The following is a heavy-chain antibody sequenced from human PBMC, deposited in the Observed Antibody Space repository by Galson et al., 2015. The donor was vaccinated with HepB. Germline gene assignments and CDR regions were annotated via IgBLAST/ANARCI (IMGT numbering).Heavy chain of an antibody. CDR1: GYTFTSYY. CDR2: INPSGGST. J-gene: IGHJ6*02. Sequence: SVKVSCKASGYTFTSYYMHWVRQAPGQGLEWMGIINPSGGSTSYAQKFQGRVTMTRDTSTSTVYMELSSLRSEDTAVYYCARVQRAAAGTGFPYGMDVWGQGTTV. CDR3: ARVQRAAAGTGFPYGMDV. D-gene: IGHD6-13*01. V-gene: IGHV1-46*01.